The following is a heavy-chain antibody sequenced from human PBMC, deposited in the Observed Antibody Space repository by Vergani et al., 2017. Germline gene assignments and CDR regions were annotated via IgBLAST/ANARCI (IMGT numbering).Heavy chain of an antibody. CDR2: MYFSGCN. Sequence: QVQLQESGPGLVKPSQTLSLTCTVSGGSLTEDSYWSWIRQPPVKGLEWIGYMYFSGCNYYNESLKRRVSMSVDASNTQLSLRLTSVTVADTAVYYCARGVGDTIAVASWGQGILVTVSS. V-gene: IGHV4-30-4*01. CDR1: GGSLTEDSY. D-gene: IGHD1-26*01. CDR3: ARGVGDTIAVAS. J-gene: IGHJ4*02.